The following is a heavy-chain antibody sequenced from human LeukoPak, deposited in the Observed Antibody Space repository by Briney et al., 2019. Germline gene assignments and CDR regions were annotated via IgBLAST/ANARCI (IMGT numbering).Heavy chain of an antibody. Sequence: SVKVSCKASGYTFTSYYRHCVWQAPGQGLEWMGGISPIFGTANYAQKFQGRVTITADESTSTAYMELSSLRSEDTAVYYCAPRQLERLHDAFDIWGQGTMVTVSS. V-gene: IGHV1-69*13. CDR1: GYTFTSYY. D-gene: IGHD1-1*01. J-gene: IGHJ3*02. CDR3: APRQLERLHDAFDI. CDR2: ISPIFGTA.